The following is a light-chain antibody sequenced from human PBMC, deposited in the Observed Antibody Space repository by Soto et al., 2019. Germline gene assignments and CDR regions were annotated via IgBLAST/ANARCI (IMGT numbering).Light chain of an antibody. V-gene: IGKV3-20*01. CDR2: GAS. Sequence: EIVLTQSPGTLSLSPGERATLSCRASQSVSSSQLAWYQQKPGQAHRLLIYGASTTATGIPDRFSGGGSGTDFTLTISRLEPVAFAVYYCQQFGSLPEYTLGPGTKLEVK. CDR3: QQFGSLPEYT. J-gene: IGKJ2*01. CDR1: QSVSSSQ.